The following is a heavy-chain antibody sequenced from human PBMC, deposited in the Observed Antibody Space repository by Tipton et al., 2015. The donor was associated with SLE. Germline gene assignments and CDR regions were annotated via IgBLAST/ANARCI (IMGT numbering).Heavy chain of an antibody. D-gene: IGHD3-3*01. CDR1: GDSISSSTYS. CDR2: VSYDGNT. Sequence: TLSLTCFVSGDSISSSTYSWAWIRQPPGKGLEWIGSVSYDGNTHRNPSLMSRITISLDTSKNQFSLKLTSVTAADTAIYYCARDQDDFWSSFDAFDIWGLGTMVTVSS. J-gene: IGHJ3*02. CDR3: ARDQDDFWSSFDAFDI. V-gene: IGHV4-39*07.